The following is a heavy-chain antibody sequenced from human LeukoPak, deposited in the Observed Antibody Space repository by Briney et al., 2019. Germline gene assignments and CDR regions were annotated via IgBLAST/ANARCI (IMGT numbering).Heavy chain of an antibody. D-gene: IGHD5-18*01. CDR2: IYHSGST. J-gene: IGHJ3*02. V-gene: IGHV4-38-2*01. Sequence: PSQTLSLTCAVSGYSISSGYYWGWIRPPPGKGLEWIGSIYHSGSTYYNPSLKSRVTISVDTSKNQFSLKLSSVTAADTAVYYCASSYSYGYGSSWFRIAFDIWGQGTMVTVSS. CDR3: ASSYSYGYGSSWFRIAFDI. CDR1: GYSISSGYY.